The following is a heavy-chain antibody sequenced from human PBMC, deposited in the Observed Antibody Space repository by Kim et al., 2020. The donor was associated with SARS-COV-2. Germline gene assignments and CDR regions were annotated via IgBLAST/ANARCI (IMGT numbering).Heavy chain of an antibody. CDR1: GGSISSYY. V-gene: IGHV4-59*01. CDR2: IYYSGST. D-gene: IGHD3-9*01. Sequence: SETLSLTCTVSGGSISSYYWSWIRQPPGKGLEWIGYIYYSGSTNYNPSLKSRVTISGDTSKNQFSLKLSSVTAADTAVYYCARGGGRYFVWLTFDYWGQGNLVTVSS. J-gene: IGHJ4*02. CDR3: ARGGGRYFVWLTFDY.